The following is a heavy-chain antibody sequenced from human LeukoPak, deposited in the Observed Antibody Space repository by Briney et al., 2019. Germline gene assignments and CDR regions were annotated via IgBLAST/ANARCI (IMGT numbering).Heavy chain of an antibody. J-gene: IGHJ4*02. CDR1: GFTFSSYG. D-gene: IGHD2-15*01. CDR3: AKHEYCSGGSCYLDY. CDR2: ISGSGANI. V-gene: IGHV3-23*01. Sequence: GGSLRLSCVASGFTFSSYGMSWVRQAPGKGLEWVSTISGSGANIYYADSVKGRFTVSRENSKNTLYLQVNSLRLEDTAVYYCAKHEYCSGGSCYLDYWDQGTLVTVSS.